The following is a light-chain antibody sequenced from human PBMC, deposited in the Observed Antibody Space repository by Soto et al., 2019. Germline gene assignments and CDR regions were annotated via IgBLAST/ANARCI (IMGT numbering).Light chain of an antibody. J-gene: IGLJ1*01. Sequence: QSVLTQPASVSGSPGQSITISGTGTSSDVGAFNYVSWYLQYPGKAPKLMIYEVGNRPSGVSNRFSGSKSGNTASLTISGLQAEDEADYCCCSYASGSIYVVGTGTKVTVL. CDR3: CSYASGSIYV. V-gene: IGLV2-14*01. CDR1: SSDVGAFNY. CDR2: EVG.